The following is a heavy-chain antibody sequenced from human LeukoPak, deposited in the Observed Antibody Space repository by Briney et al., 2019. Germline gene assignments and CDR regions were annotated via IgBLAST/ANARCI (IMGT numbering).Heavy chain of an antibody. V-gene: IGHV6-1*01. Sequence: TSQTLSLTCAISGDSVSSNSATWNWIRQSPSGGLERLGRTYYRSKWKNDYAVSVKSRITFNPDTSKNQFSLQLNSVTPEDTAVYYCVRGRDTAMGSWGQGTLVTVSS. D-gene: IGHD5-18*01. CDR1: GDSVSSNSAT. CDR2: TYYRSKWKN. J-gene: IGHJ4*02. CDR3: VRGRDTAMGS.